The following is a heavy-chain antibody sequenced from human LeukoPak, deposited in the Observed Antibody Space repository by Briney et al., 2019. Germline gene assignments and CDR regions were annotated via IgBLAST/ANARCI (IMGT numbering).Heavy chain of an antibody. Sequence: KPSETLSLTCTVSGGSISSHYWSWIRQPPGKGLEWIGYIYYSGSTNYNPSLKSRVTISVDTSKNQFSLKLSSVTAADTAVYYCARRVKLELRYYWYFDLWGRGTLVTVSS. CDR2: IYYSGST. J-gene: IGHJ2*01. D-gene: IGHD1-7*01. CDR1: GGSISSHY. V-gene: IGHV4-59*11. CDR3: ARRVKLELRYYWYFDL.